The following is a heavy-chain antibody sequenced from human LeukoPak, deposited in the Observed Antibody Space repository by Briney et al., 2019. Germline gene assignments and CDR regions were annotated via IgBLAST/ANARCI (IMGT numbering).Heavy chain of an antibody. J-gene: IGHJ4*02. D-gene: IGHD3-9*01. CDR1: GGSFSGYY. Sequence: PSETLSLTCAVYGGSFSGYYWSWIRQPPGKGLEWIGEINHSGSTNYNPSLKSRVTISVDTSKNQFSLKLSSVTAADTAVYYCARGVLTGYQPFDYWGQGTLVTVSS. V-gene: IGHV4-34*01. CDR3: ARGVLTGYQPFDY. CDR2: INHSGST.